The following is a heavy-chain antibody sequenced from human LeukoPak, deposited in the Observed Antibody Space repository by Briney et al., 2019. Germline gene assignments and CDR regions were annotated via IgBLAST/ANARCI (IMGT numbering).Heavy chain of an antibody. CDR3: ARDSSRDYYDSSGYPPDAFDI. J-gene: IGHJ3*02. CDR1: GFTFSSYS. CDR2: ISSSSSTI. Sequence: PGGSLRLSCAASGFTFSSYSMNWVRQAPGKGLEWVSYISSSSSTIYYADSVKGRFTISRDNAKNSLYLQMNSLRAEDTAVYYCARDSSRDYYDSSGYPPDAFDIWGQGTMVTVSS. V-gene: IGHV3-48*04. D-gene: IGHD3-22*01.